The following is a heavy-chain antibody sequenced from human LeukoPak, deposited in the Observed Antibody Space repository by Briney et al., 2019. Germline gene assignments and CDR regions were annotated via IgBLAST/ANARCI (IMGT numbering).Heavy chain of an antibody. J-gene: IGHJ3*02. CDR2: IYPGDSKT. CDR1: GYSFTNYW. V-gene: IGHV5-51*01. CDR3: ARPLQSYSSGWYGDDTFDI. Sequence: GESLKISCKGSGYSFTNYWIGWVRQMPGKGLEWMGIIYPGDSKTRYSPSFQGQVTISADKSISTAYLQWSSLKASDTAMYYCARPLQSYSSGWYGDDTFDIWGQGTMVTVSS. D-gene: IGHD6-19*01.